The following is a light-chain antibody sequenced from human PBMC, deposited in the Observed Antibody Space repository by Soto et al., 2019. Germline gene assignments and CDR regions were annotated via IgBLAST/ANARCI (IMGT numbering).Light chain of an antibody. CDR1: SSDIGAYDY. CDR2: EVR. J-gene: IGLJ2*01. Sequence: QSALTQPPSASGSPGQSVTISCTGTSSDIGAYDYVSWYQQYPGKAPRLIIYEVRHRPSGVPDRFSGSKSGNTASLTVSGLQAEDEADYYCSSYAGSNNLGLFSGGTKLTVL. CDR3: SSYAGSNNLGL. V-gene: IGLV2-8*01.